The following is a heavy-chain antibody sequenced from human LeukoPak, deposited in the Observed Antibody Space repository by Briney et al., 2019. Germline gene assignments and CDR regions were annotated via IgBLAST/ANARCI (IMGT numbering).Heavy chain of an antibody. J-gene: IGHJ4*02. D-gene: IGHD3-16*01. CDR2: ISSESAYI. CDR3: VAGVGYSDFDY. Sequence: GGSLRLSCAASGFTFSSHSMNWVRQAPGKGLEWVSSISSESAYIFYADSVKGRFTISRDNAKNSLFLQMNSLRAEDTAVYYCVAGVGYSDFDYWGQGTLVTVSS. V-gene: IGHV3-21*03. CDR1: GFTFSSHS.